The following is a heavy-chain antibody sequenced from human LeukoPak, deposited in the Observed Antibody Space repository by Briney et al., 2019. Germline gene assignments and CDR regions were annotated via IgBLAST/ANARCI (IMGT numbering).Heavy chain of an antibody. J-gene: IGHJ3*02. CDR2: ISAYNGNT. V-gene: IGHV1-18*01. Sequence: GASVKVSCKASGYTFTSYGISWVRQAPGQGLEWMGWISAYNGNTNYAQKLQGRVTMTTDTSTSTAYMELRSLRSDDTAVYYCARDSPAYSSSWYSSTDDAFDIWGQGTMVTVSS. D-gene: IGHD6-13*01. CDR3: ARDSPAYSSSWYSSTDDAFDI. CDR1: GYTFTSYG.